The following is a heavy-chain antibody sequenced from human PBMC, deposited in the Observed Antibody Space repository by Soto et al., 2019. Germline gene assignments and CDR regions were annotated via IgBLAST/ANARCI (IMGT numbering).Heavy chain of an antibody. Sequence: SETLSLTCTVSGGSISSGDYYWSWIRQPPGKGLEWIGYIYYSGSTYYNPSLKSRVTISVDTSKNQFSLKLSSVTAADTAVYYCASSFTVQAAIGYWGQGTLVTVSS. V-gene: IGHV4-30-4*01. D-gene: IGHD2-2*02. J-gene: IGHJ4*02. CDR2: IYYSGST. CDR3: ASSFTVQAAIGY. CDR1: GGSISSGDYY.